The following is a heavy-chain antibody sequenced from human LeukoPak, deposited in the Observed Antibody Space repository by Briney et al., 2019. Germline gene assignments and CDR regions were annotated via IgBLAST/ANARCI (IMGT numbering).Heavy chain of an antibody. J-gene: IGHJ6*02. D-gene: IGHD3-10*01. CDR2: ISSSGSTI. CDR3: ARVWFGEFDYYYNGLDV. CDR1: VFTFSRYE. Sequence: PGGSLRLSCAASVFTFSRYEMNCVRQAPGHGLEWVSYISSSGSTIYYADSVKGRFTITRDNAKNSLYMKMNSLRAEDTAVYYSARVWFGEFDYYYNGLDVWGQGTTVTVSS. V-gene: IGHV3-48*03.